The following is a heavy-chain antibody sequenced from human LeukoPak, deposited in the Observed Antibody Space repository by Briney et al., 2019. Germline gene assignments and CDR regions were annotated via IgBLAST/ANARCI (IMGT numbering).Heavy chain of an antibody. V-gene: IGHV4-59*01. CDR1: GGSISSYY. Sequence: PSETLSLTCTVSGGSISSYYWSWIRQPPGKGLEWIGYIYYSGSTNYNPSLKSRVTISVDTSKNQLSLKLSSVTAADTAVYYCARDQRYCSSTSCSYEDAFDIWGQGTMVTVSS. J-gene: IGHJ3*02. CDR3: ARDQRYCSSTSCSYEDAFDI. CDR2: IYYSGST. D-gene: IGHD2-2*01.